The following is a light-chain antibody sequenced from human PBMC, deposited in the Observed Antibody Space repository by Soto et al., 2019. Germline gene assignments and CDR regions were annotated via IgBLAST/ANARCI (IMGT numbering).Light chain of an antibody. CDR3: QTWGSGIWV. Sequence: QSVLTQSPSASASLGASVKLTCTLSSGHSTYDVAWHQQQPQKGPRFLMKLSGDGSHTKGDGIPDRFSGSSSGAERYLIISSLQSEDEADYFCQTWGSGIWVFGVGTKLTVL. CDR1: SGHSTYD. J-gene: IGLJ3*02. V-gene: IGLV4-69*01. CDR2: LSGDGSH.